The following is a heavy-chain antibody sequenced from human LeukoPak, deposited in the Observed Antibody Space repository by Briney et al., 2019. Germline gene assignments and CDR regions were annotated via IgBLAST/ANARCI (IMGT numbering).Heavy chain of an antibody. CDR3: ARSREYYYYMDV. Sequence: GASVKVSCKASGYTFTHHGISWVRQAPGQGLEWMGWISCYNGDTNYAQKFQGRVTMTTDTSTSTAYMELRSLRSDDTAVYYCARSREYYYYMDVWGKGTTVTVSS. D-gene: IGHD1-26*01. J-gene: IGHJ6*03. CDR1: GYTFTHHG. CDR2: ISCYNGDT. V-gene: IGHV1-18*01.